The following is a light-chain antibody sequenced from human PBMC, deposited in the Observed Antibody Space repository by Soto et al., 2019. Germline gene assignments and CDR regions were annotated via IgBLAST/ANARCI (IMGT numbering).Light chain of an antibody. CDR3: QQYGSXSRT. V-gene: IGKV1-5*03. CDR2: LAS. CDR1: KSISTS. J-gene: IGKJ1*01. Sequence: DIQMTQSPSTVSAFVGDSVTITCRASKSISTSLAWYQQQPGKAPKLLIYLASSLQSGVPARFSGSGSATDFTLSLSSLQPDDFATYHFQQYGSXSRTSGQGTKV.